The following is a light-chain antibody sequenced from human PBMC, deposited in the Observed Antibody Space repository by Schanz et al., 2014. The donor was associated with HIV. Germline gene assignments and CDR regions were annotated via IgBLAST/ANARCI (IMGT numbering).Light chain of an antibody. CDR3: LLYYGGARV. J-gene: IGLJ3*02. Sequence: QSVLTQEPSLTVSPGGTVTLTCASSTGAVTSGYFPNWFQQKPGQAPRALIYSTNNKYSWTPARFSGSLLGGKAALTLSGVQPEDEAEYYCLLYYGGARVFGGGTKLTVL. CDR2: STN. CDR1: TGAVTSGYF. V-gene: IGLV7-43*01.